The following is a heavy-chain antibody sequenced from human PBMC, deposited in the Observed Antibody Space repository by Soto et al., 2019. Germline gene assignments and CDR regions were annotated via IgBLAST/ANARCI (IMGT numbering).Heavy chain of an antibody. CDR1: GGSISSYY. J-gene: IGHJ5*02. V-gene: IGHV4-59*01. Sequence: SETLSLTCTVSGGSISSYYWSWIRQPPGKGLEWIGYIYYSGSINYNPSLKSRVTISVDTAKNQFSLRLSSVTAADTAVYYCTGAYYDINGYSIDPWGQGTSVTVSS. D-gene: IGHD3-22*01. CDR3: TGAYYDINGYSIDP. CDR2: IYYSGSI.